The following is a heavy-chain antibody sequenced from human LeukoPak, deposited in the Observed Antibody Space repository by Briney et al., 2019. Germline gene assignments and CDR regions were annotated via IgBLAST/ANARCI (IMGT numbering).Heavy chain of an antibody. Sequence: ASVKVSCKASGYTFTSYGISWVRQAPGQGLEWMGWINPNSGGTNYAQKFQGRVTMTRDTSISTAYMELSRLRSDDTAVYYCARDSRGGIAAADRDYWGQGTLVTVSS. D-gene: IGHD6-13*01. J-gene: IGHJ4*02. CDR2: INPNSGGT. CDR3: ARDSRGGIAAADRDY. V-gene: IGHV1-2*02. CDR1: GYTFTSYG.